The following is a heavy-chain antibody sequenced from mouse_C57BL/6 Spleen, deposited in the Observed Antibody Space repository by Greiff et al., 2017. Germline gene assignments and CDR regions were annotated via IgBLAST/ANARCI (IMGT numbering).Heavy chain of an antibody. V-gene: IGHV1-82*01. CDR3: AVITTVVGHYYAMDY. CDR1: GYAFSSSW. D-gene: IGHD1-1*01. J-gene: IGHJ4*01. CDR2: IYPGDGDT. Sequence: QVQLKESGPELVKPGASVKISCKASGYAFSSSWMNWVKQRPGKGLEWIGRIYPGDGDTNYNGKFKGKATLTADKSSSTAYMQLSSLTSEDSAVYFCAVITTVVGHYYAMDYWGQGTSVTVSS.